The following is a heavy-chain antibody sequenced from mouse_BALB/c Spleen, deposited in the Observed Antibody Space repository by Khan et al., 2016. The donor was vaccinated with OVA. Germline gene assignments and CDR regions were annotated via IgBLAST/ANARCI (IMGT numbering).Heavy chain of an antibody. J-gene: IGHJ4*01. V-gene: IGHV3-2*02. D-gene: IGHD2-3*01. CDR1: GYSITSDYA. CDR2: ISYSGST. CDR3: ARDGHYAMDY. Sequence: VQLQESGPGLVKPSQSLSLTCTVTGYSITSDYAWNWIRQFPGNKLEWMGYISYSGSTSYNPYLKSRISITRETSKNQFFLQLNSVTTEDTATYYCARDGHYAMDYWGQGTSVTVSS.